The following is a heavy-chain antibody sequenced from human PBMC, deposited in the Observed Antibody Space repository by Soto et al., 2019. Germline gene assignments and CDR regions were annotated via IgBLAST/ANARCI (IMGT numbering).Heavy chain of an antibody. D-gene: IGHD5-12*01. CDR1: GYTFTSYG. J-gene: IGHJ6*02. CDR3: AREINGVATDWDYYYYYGMDV. Sequence: ASVKVSCKASGYTFTSYGISWVRQAPGQGLEWMGWISAYNGNTNYAQKLQGRVTMTTDTSTSTAYMELRSLRSDDTAVYYCAREINGVATDWDYYYYYGMDVWGRGTTVTVSS. V-gene: IGHV1-18*01. CDR2: ISAYNGNT.